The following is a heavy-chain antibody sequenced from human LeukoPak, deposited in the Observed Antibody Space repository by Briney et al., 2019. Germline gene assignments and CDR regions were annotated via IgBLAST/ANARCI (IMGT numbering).Heavy chain of an antibody. CDR3: ARDVGGWLQFAL. Sequence: SETLPLTCTVSGGSISSYYWSWIRQPPGKGLEWIGYIYYSGSTNYNPSLKSRVTISVDTSKNQFSLKLTSVTAADTAVYYCARDVGGWLQFALWGQGTLVTVSS. CDR1: GGSISSYY. CDR2: IYYSGST. V-gene: IGHV4-59*01. D-gene: IGHD5-24*01. J-gene: IGHJ4*02.